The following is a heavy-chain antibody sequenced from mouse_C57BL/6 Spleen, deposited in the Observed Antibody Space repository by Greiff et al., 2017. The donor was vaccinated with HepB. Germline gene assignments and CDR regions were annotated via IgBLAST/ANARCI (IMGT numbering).Heavy chain of an antibody. Sequence: QVQLQQSGAELVRPGASVTLSCKASGYTFTDYEMHWVKQTPVHGLEWIGAIDPETGGTAYNQKFKGKAILTADKSSSTAYMELRSLTSEDSAVYYCTRGTTVVAPYDAMDYWGQGTSVTVSS. CDR2: IDPETGGT. J-gene: IGHJ4*01. CDR1: GYTFTDYE. CDR3: TRGTTVVAPYDAMDY. V-gene: IGHV1-15*01. D-gene: IGHD1-1*01.